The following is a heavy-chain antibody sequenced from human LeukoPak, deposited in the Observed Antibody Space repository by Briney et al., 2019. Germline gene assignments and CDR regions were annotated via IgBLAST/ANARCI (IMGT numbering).Heavy chain of an antibody. CDR1: GGSISSSNW. V-gene: IGHV4-4*02. CDR2: IYHSGST. CDR3: AREAIAAAGGGGMDV. J-gene: IGHJ6*02. D-gene: IGHD6-13*01. Sequence: SETLSLTCAVSGGSISSSNWWSWDRQPPGKGLEWIGEIYHSGSTNYNPSLKSRVTISVDTSKNQFSLKLSSVTAADTAVYYCAREAIAAAGGGGMDVWGQGTTVTVSS.